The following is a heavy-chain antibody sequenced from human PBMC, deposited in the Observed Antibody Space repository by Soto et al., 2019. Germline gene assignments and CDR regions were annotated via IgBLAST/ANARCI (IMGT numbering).Heavy chain of an antibody. J-gene: IGHJ4*02. CDR1: GGTFSSYA. V-gene: IGHV1-69*12. D-gene: IGHD3-3*01. CDR2: IIPIFGTA. CDR3: TRVRVRFLEWLGSEG. Sequence: QVQLVQSGAEVKKPGSSVKVSCKASGGTFSSYAISWGRQAPGQGLEWMGGIIPIFGTANYAQKSQGRVTITADESTSTAYMELSSLRSEDTAVDYCTRVRVRFLEWLGSEGWGQGTLVTVSS.